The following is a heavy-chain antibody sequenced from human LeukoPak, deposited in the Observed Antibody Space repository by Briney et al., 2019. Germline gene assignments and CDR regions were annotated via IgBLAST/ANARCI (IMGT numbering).Heavy chain of an antibody. Sequence: SETLSLTCAVYGGSFSGYYWSWIRQPPGKGLEWIGEINHSGSTNYNPSLKSRVTMSIDTSKNQMSLKLSSVTAADTAIYYCARDQYNYDSSGYYYYFDYWGQGTLVTVSS. CDR3: ARDQYNYDSSGYYYYFDY. CDR1: GGSFSGYY. J-gene: IGHJ4*02. D-gene: IGHD3-22*01. V-gene: IGHV4-34*01. CDR2: INHSGST.